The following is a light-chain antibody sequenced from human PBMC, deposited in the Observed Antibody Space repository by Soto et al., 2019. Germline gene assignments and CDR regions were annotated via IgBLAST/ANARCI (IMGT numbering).Light chain of an antibody. Sequence: EIVLTQSPGTLSLSPGERATLSCRASQSVSSYLAWSQQKPGQAPRLLIYDASNRATGIPARFSGSGSGTDFTLTISSLEPEDFAVYYCQQRSNWPPTWTFGQGTKVEIK. V-gene: IGKV3-11*01. CDR1: QSVSSY. CDR2: DAS. CDR3: QQRSNWPPTWT. J-gene: IGKJ1*01.